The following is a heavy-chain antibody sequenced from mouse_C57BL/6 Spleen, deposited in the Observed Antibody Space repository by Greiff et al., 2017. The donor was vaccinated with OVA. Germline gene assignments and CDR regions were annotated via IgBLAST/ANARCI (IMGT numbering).Heavy chain of an antibody. D-gene: IGHD1-1*01. V-gene: IGHV14-3*01. CDR1: GFNIKNTY. J-gene: IGHJ4*01. CDR2: IDPANGNT. CDR3: ARSNYYSSKGAMDY. Sequence: VQLKESVAELVRPGASVKLSCTASGFNIKNTYMHWVKQRPEQGLEWIGRIDPANGNTKYAPKFQGKATITADTSSNTAYLQLSSLTSEDTAIYYCARSNYYSSKGAMDYWGQGTSVTVSS.